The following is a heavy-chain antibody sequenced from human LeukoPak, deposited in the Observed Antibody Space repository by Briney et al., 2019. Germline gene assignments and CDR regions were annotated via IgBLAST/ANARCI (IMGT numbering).Heavy chain of an antibody. V-gene: IGHV3-20*04. CDR3: AELGITMIGGV. J-gene: IGHJ6*04. CDR2: INWNGGST. CDR1: GFTFDDSG. Sequence: GGSLRLSCAASGFTFDDSGMSWVRQAPGKGLEWVSGINWNGGSTGYADSVKGRFTISRDNAKNSLYLQMNSLRAEDTAVYYCAELGITMIGGVWGKGTTVTISS. D-gene: IGHD3-10*02.